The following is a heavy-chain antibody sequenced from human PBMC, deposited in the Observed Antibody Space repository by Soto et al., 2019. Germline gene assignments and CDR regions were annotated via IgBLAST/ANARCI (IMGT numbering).Heavy chain of an antibody. CDR2: ISGSGGST. CDR1: GFTFSSYA. CDR3: AKGMRGILNYYDSSGYYLDAFDI. J-gene: IGHJ3*02. D-gene: IGHD3-22*01. Sequence: GSMRLSCAASGFTFSSYAMSWVRKAPGKGLEWVSAISGSGGSTYYADSVKGRFTISRDNSKNTLYLQMNSLRAEDTAVYYCAKGMRGILNYYDSSGYYLDAFDIWGQGTMVTVSS. V-gene: IGHV3-23*01.